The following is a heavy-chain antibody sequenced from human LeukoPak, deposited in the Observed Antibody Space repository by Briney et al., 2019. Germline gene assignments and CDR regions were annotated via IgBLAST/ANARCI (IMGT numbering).Heavy chain of an antibody. CDR2: INPNSGGT. J-gene: IGHJ4*02. CDR3: ARVSSLHFVDFDY. CDR1: GYTFTSYY. V-gene: IGHV1-2*02. D-gene: IGHD6-13*01. Sequence: EASVKVSCKASGYTFTSYYMHWVRQAPGQGLEWMGWINPNSGGTNYAQKFQGRVTMTRDTSISTAYMELSRLRSDDTAVYYCARVSSLHFVDFDYWGQGTLVTVSS.